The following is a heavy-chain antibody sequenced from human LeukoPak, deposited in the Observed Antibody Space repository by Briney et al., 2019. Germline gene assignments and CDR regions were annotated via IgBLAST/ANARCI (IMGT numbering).Heavy chain of an antibody. Sequence: GMSLRLSCAASGFTFSSYGMHWVRQAPGKGLEWVAVISYDGSNKYYADSVKGRFTISRDNSKNTLYLQMNSLRAEDTAVYYCAKDGEWLGIDYWGQGTLVTVSS. CDR1: GFTFSSYG. J-gene: IGHJ4*02. V-gene: IGHV3-30*18. D-gene: IGHD6-19*01. CDR3: AKDGEWLGIDY. CDR2: ISYDGSNK.